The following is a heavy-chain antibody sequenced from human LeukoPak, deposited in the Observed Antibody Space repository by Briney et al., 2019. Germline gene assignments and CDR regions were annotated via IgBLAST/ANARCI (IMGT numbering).Heavy chain of an antibody. CDR2: INHSGST. CDR1: GGSFSGYY. J-gene: IGHJ4*02. CDR3: ARGQGYSYGY. Sequence: TSETLSLTCAVYGGSFSGYYWSWIRQPPGKGLEWIGEINHSGSTNYNPSLKSRVTISVDTSKNQFSLKLSSVTAADTAVYYCARGQGYSYGYWGQGTLVTVSA. V-gene: IGHV4-34*01. D-gene: IGHD5-18*01.